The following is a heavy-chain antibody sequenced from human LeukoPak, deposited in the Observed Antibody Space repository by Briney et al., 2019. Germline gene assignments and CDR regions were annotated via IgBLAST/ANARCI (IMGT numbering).Heavy chain of an antibody. J-gene: IGHJ4*02. V-gene: IGHV4-31*03. CDR3: ARARGPASFDY. Sequence: SQTLSPTCTVSGGSISSSGYYRSWIRQHPGKGLEWIGYIYYSGSTYYNPSLKSRVTISVDTSKNHFSLKLSSVTAADTAVYYCARARGPASFDYWGQGTLVTVSS. CDR2: IYYSGST. CDR1: GGSISSSGYY.